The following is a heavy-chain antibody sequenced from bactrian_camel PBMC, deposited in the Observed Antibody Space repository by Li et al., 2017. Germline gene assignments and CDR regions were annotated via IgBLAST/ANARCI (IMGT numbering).Heavy chain of an antibody. J-gene: IGHJ4*01. V-gene: IGHV3S55*01. D-gene: IGHD2*01. Sequence: QVQLVESGGGSVQAGGSLQLSCKINRFTFGGRIMGWRRQAPGSECEGVAAIDSDGSTVYAESVKGRFTISKDSAKNSLDLEMTFLNPEDTAMYYCAANFGPYCSGPYLARRANFLGQGTQVTVS. CDR1: RFTFGGRI. CDR2: IDSDGST.